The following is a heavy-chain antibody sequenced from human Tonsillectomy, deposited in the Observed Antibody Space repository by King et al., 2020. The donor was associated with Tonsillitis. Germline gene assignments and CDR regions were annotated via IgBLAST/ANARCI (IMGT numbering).Heavy chain of an antibody. D-gene: IGHD3-3*01. V-gene: IGHV3-23*04. CDR1: GFTFSSYA. J-gene: IGHJ6*02. Sequence: VQLVESGGGLIQPGGSLRLSCAASGFTFSSYAMSWVRQAPGKGLEWVSGISGSGGSTYYADSVKGRFAISRDNSKDTLYLQMNSLRAEDTAVYYCAKDRDFWSPHGMDVWGQGTTVTVSS. CDR2: ISGSGGST. CDR3: AKDRDFWSPHGMDV.